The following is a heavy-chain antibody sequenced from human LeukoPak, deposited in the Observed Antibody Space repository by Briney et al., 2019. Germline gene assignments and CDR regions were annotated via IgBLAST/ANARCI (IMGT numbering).Heavy chain of an antibody. CDR1: GGSISNYF. V-gene: IGHV4-59*01. D-gene: IGHD2-15*01. CDR2: IYYSGTT. Sequence: SETLSLTCTVAGGSISNYFWNLIRQPPGHGLDWLGHIYYSGTTNYNPSLKSRVTISVDTSKNQFSLKLSSVTAADTAVYYCARFSSGGSWGYAFDIWGQGTMVTVSS. CDR3: ARFSSGGSWGYAFDI. J-gene: IGHJ3*02.